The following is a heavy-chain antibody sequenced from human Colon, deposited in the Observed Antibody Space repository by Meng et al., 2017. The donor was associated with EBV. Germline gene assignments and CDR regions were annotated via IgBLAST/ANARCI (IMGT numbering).Heavy chain of an antibody. CDR1: GGSISSNGYY. J-gene: IGHJ4*02. CDR3: ARRRGGSGRDC. Sequence: QLQLQESGPGLGKPSATLALTCTVSGGSISSNGYYWDWVRQPPGKGLEWIGAIYHSGSTSYNPSLQSRVTMFVDTSKNQFSLMLTSVTATDTAVYYCARRRGGSGRDCWGQGTLVTVSS. V-gene: IGHV4-39*01. D-gene: IGHD3-10*01. CDR2: IYHSGST.